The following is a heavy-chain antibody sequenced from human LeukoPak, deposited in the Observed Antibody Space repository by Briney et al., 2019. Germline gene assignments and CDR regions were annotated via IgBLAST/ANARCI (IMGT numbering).Heavy chain of an antibody. CDR3: AREYSSGWYLAFDI. V-gene: IGHV3-74*01. Sequence: GGSLRLSCAASGFTFSSYWMHWVRQVPNQGLMWVSRINSDETISEYVDSVDGRFTISRDNAKNSLYLQMNSLRAEDTAVYYCAREYSSGWYLAFDIWGQGTMVTVSS. D-gene: IGHD6-19*01. J-gene: IGHJ3*02. CDR2: INSDETIS. CDR1: GFTFSSYW.